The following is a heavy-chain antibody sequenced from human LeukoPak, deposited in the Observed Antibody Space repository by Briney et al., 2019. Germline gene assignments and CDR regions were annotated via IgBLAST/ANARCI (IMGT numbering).Heavy chain of an antibody. J-gene: IGHJ5*02. V-gene: IGHV3-48*03. D-gene: IGHD3/OR15-3a*01. Sequence: PGGSLRLSCAASGFTFSSYEMNWVRQAPGKGLEWVSYISSSGSTIYYADSVKGRFTISRDNAKNSLYLQMNSLRAEDTAVYYCASQRRGGILGQNKGLNWFDPWGQGTLVTASS. CDR1: GFTFSSYE. CDR3: ASQRRGGILGQNKGLNWFDP. CDR2: ISSSGSTI.